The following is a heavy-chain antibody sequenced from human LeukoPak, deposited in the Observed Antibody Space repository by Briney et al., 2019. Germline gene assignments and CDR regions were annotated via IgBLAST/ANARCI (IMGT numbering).Heavy chain of an antibody. D-gene: IGHD2-2*01. Sequence: GGSLGLSCTASGFTFGDYAMSWVRQAPGKGLEWVGFIRSKAYGGTTEYAASVKGRFTISRDDSKSIAYLQMNSLKTEDTAVYYCTRSHSGDQLLFPDAFDIWGQGTMVTVSS. CDR2: IRSKAYGGTT. V-gene: IGHV3-49*04. CDR1: GFTFGDYA. J-gene: IGHJ3*02. CDR3: TRSHSGDQLLFPDAFDI.